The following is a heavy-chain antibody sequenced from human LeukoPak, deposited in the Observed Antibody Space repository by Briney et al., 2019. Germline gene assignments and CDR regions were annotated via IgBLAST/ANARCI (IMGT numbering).Heavy chain of an antibody. V-gene: IGHV4-59*08. Sequence: SETLSLTCSVSSGSMKNYYWNWIRQPPGKGLEWIAYMYYSGSPNYNPSLKSRSTISVEMSKNQFSLKLSSVTAADTAVYYCARGYYYGSGSYCWFDPWGQGTLVTVSS. CDR3: ARGYYYGSGSYCWFDP. CDR2: MYYSGSP. J-gene: IGHJ5*02. D-gene: IGHD3-10*01. CDR1: SGSMKNYY.